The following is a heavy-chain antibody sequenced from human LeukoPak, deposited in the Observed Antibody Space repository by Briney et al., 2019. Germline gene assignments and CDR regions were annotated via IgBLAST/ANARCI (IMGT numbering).Heavy chain of an antibody. J-gene: IGHJ4*02. CDR2: INHSGST. D-gene: IGHD3-10*01. CDR3: ARGRGVAAKDY. Sequence: SDTLSLTCAVYGRSFSGYYWSWIRQPPGKGLEWIGEINHSGSTNYNPSLKSRVTISVDTSKNQFSLKLSCVTGEDTAVYYCARGRGVAAKDYWGQGTLVTVSS. CDR1: GRSFSGYY. V-gene: IGHV4-34*01.